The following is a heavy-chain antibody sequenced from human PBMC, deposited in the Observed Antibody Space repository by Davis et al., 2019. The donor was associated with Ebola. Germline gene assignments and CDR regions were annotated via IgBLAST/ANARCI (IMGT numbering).Heavy chain of an antibody. CDR2: ISGSGGST. Sequence: GESLKISCAASGFTFSSYAMSWVRQAPGKGLEWVSGISGSGGSTYHADSVKGRFTISRDNSKNTLYLQMNSLRAKDTAVYYCAKGYSSGWFPWFDPWGQGTLVTVSS. CDR3: AKGYSSGWFPWFDP. V-gene: IGHV3-23*01. J-gene: IGHJ5*02. CDR1: GFTFSSYA. D-gene: IGHD6-19*01.